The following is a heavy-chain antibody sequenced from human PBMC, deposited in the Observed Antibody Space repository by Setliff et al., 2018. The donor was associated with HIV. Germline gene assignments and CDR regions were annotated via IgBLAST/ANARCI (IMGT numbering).Heavy chain of an antibody. D-gene: IGHD1-1*01. V-gene: IGHV3-48*01. J-gene: IGHJ4*02. Sequence: GGSLRLSCVGSGFSFSSYSMSWVRRAPGKGLEWIAYIYTGSNSIYYGDSVKGRFTISRDNSKNTLYLQVNSLRPEDTAVYHCASARIPTGGTSTSFDYWGQGTLVTVSS. CDR3: ASARIPTGGTSTSFDY. CDR1: GFSFSSYS. CDR2: IYTGSNSI.